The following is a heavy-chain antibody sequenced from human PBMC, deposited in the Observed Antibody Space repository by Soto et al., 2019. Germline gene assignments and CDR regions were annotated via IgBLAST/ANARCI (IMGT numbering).Heavy chain of an antibody. V-gene: IGHV3-15*01. CDR2: IKSKTDGGTT. CDR1: GFSFSNAW. Sequence: GGSLRLSCAAAGFSFSNAWMIWVSQAPGKGLEWVGRIKSKTDGGTTDYAAPVKGRFTISRDDPKNTLYLQMSSLKTEDTAVYFCTTGPQYRSSSGKMGYRGQGTLVTVSS. J-gene: IGHJ4*02. CDR3: TTGPQYRSSSGKMGY. D-gene: IGHD6-6*01.